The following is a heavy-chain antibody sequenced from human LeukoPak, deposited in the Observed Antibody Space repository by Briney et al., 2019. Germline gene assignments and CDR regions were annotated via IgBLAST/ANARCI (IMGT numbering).Heavy chain of an antibody. D-gene: IGHD6-19*01. CDR3: ARSVRYSSGWYHFDY. CDR1: GFTFSSYW. Sequence: GGSLRLSCAASGFTFSSYWMHWVRQAPGKGLVWVSRINSDGSSTSYADSVKGRFTISRDNAKNTLYLQMNSLRAEDTAVYYCARSVRYSSGWYHFDYWGQGTLVTVSS. V-gene: IGHV3-74*01. J-gene: IGHJ4*02. CDR2: INSDGSST.